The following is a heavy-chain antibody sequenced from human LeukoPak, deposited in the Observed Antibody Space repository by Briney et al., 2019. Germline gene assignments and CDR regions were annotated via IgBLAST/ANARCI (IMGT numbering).Heavy chain of an antibody. CDR1: GGSFSGYY. V-gene: IGHV4-59*08. D-gene: IGHD2-21*02. J-gene: IGHJ4*02. CDR2: IYYSGST. Sequence: SETLSLACAVYGGSFSGYYWSWIRQPPGKGLEWIGYIYYSGSTNYNPSLKSRVTISVDTSKNQFSLKLSSVTAADTAVYYCARHRRAYCGGDCYIDYWGQGTLVTVSS. CDR3: ARHRRAYCGGDCYIDY.